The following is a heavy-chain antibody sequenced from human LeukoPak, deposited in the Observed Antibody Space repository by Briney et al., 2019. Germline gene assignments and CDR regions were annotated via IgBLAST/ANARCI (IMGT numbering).Heavy chain of an antibody. CDR2: ISYDGSNK. V-gene: IGHV3-30*18. CDR3: ANLATTYGSGRTSDY. D-gene: IGHD3-10*01. Sequence: GRSLRLSCAASGFTFSSYGMHWVRQAPGKGLEWVAVISYDGSNKYYADSVKGRFTISRDNSKNTLYLQMNSLRAEDTAVYYCANLATTYGSGRTSDYWGQGTLVTVSS. CDR1: GFTFSSYG. J-gene: IGHJ4*02.